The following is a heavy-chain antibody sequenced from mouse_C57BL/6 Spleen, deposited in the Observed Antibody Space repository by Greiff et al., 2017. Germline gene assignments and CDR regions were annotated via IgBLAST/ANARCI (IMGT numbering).Heavy chain of an antibody. D-gene: IGHD1-1*01. CDR2: SYPRSGNT. J-gene: IGHJ2*01. Sequence: VQLQQSGAELARPGASVKLSCKASGYTFTSYGISWVKQRTGQGLEWIGESYPRSGNTYYNEKFKGKATLTADKSSSTAYMELRSLTSEDSAVYFCARTFYGSSYGDYCDYWGQGTTLTVSS. CDR1: GYTFTSYG. CDR3: ARTFYGSSYGDYCDY. V-gene: IGHV1-81*01.